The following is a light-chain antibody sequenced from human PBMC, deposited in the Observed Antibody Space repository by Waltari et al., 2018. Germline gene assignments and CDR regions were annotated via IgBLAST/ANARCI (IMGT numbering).Light chain of an antibody. CDR2: VNSDGSH. V-gene: IGLV4-69*01. CDR1: SGHITNV. CDR3: ETGGHGTWV. Sequence: QLVLTQSPSASASLGASVKLTCTLSSGHITNVIAWHQQQPGKGPRFLMKVNSDGSHRKGDAIPDRFSGSGSGPGRYLTISSLQSEDEADYYCETGGHGTWVFGGGTKLTVL. J-gene: IGLJ3*02.